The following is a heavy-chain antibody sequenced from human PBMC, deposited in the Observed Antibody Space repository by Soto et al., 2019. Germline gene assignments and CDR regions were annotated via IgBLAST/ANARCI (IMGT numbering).Heavy chain of an antibody. CDR3: ARERDPRLSDH. J-gene: IGHJ4*02. D-gene: IGHD6-6*01. V-gene: IGHV3-7*03. CDR1: GFTFNRFL. CDR2: IKGDGSEK. Sequence: GGSLRLSCAASGFTFNRFLMNWVRQAQGKGLEWVATIKGDGSEKQYADAVKGRFTVSRDNAKNLVYLQMDSLRADDTALYYCARERDPRLSDHWGLGTLVTVSS.